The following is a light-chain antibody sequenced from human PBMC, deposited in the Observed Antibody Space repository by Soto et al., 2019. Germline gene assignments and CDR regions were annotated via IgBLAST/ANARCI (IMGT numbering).Light chain of an antibody. CDR1: SSDVGYYNL. J-gene: IGLJ1*01. Sequence: QSALTQPASVSGSPGQSITISCTGTSSDVGYYNLVSWYQQHPGKAPKLIIYEVSERPSGVSHRFSGSKSGNTASLTISGLQADDEADYFCFSCARNSTQVFGIGTKVTVL. CDR3: FSCARNSTQV. CDR2: EVS. V-gene: IGLV2-23*02.